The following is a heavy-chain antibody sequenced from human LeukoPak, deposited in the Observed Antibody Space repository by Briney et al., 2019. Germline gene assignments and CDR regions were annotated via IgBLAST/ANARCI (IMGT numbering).Heavy chain of an antibody. D-gene: IGHD3-22*01. V-gene: IGHV1-8*01. Sequence: GASVKVSCKASGYTFTSYDIDWVRQATGQGLEWMGWMNPNSGNTGYAQKFQGRVTMTRNTSISTAYMELSSLRSEDTAVYYCARGLYDSSGYFVDYWGQGTLVTVSS. CDR1: GYTFTSYD. J-gene: IGHJ4*02. CDR3: ARGLYDSSGYFVDY. CDR2: MNPNSGNT.